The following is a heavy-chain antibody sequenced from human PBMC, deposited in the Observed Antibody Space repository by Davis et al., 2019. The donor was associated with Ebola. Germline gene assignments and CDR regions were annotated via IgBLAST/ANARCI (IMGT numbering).Heavy chain of an antibody. J-gene: IGHJ3*02. CDR3: AREWLLIDAFDI. CDR2: INPSGGST. Sequence: ASVKVSCKASGYTFTSYYMHWVRQAPGQGLEWMRIINPSGGSTSYAQKFQGRVTMTRDTSTSTVYMELSSLRSEDTAVYYCAREWLLIDAFDIWGQGTMVTVSS. D-gene: IGHD5-24*01. V-gene: IGHV1-46*01. CDR1: GYTFTSYY.